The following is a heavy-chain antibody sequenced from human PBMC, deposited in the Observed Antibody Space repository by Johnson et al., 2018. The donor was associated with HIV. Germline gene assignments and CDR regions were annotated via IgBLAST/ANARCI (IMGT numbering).Heavy chain of an antibody. CDR1: GFTVSSNY. Sequence: VQLVESGGGVVQPGRSLRLSCAASGFTVSSNYMSWVRQAPGKGLEWVSVIYSGGSTYYADSVKGRFTISRDNSKNTLYLQMNSLRAEDTAVYHCARERPGYGGQDAFDIWGQGTMVTVSS. CDR3: ARERPGYGGQDAFDI. D-gene: IGHD4-23*01. CDR2: IYSGGST. J-gene: IGHJ3*02. V-gene: IGHV3-66*01.